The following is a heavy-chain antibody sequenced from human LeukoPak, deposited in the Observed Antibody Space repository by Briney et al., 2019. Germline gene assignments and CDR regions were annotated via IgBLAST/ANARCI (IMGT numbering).Heavy chain of an antibody. D-gene: IGHD3-10*01. CDR3: ARDSHHFGSGIYGFDI. J-gene: IGHJ3*02. CDR2: TYYRGST. V-gene: IGHV4-59*01. Sequence: PSETLSLTCAVTGGSTNNFYWNWIRQSPGKGLEWIGNTYYRGSTQYNPSLKSRVTLSVDTSKKQFSLKLTSVTAADTAVYYCARDSHHFGSGIYGFDIWGQGTMVTVSS. CDR1: GGSTNNFY.